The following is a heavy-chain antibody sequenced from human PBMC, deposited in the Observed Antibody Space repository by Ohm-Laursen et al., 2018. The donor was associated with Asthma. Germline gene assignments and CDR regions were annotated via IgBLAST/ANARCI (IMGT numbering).Heavy chain of an antibody. Sequence: SLRLSCAASGFNFNSSAMHWVRQAPGKGLEWVANIKQDASEKYYLDSVRGRFTTSRDNAENSVFLQMNSLRAEDTAIYYCVRDTRFAFHFWGQGTMVTVSS. CDR2: IKQDASEK. CDR3: VRDTRFAFHF. V-gene: IGHV3-7*01. J-gene: IGHJ3*01. CDR1: GFNFNSSA.